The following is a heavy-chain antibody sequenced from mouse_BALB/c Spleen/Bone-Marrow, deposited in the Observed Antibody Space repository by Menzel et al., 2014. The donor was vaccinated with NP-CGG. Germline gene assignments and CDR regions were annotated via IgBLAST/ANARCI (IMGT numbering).Heavy chain of an antibody. D-gene: IGHD2-4*01. Sequence: EVKLMESGGGLVKPGGSLKLSCAASGFTFSDYYMYWVRQTPEKRLEWVATISDGGSYTYYPDSVKGRFTISRDNAKNNLYLQMSSLKSEDTAMYYCARVSYDYFDYWGQGTTLTVPS. CDR2: ISDGGSYT. CDR3: ARVSYDYFDY. CDR1: GFTFSDYY. J-gene: IGHJ2*01. V-gene: IGHV5-4*02.